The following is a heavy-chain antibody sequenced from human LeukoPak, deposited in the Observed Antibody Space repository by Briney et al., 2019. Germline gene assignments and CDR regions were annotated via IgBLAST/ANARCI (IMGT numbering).Heavy chain of an antibody. CDR3: ARHSHTSGYYP. D-gene: IGHD3-22*01. Sequence: SETLSLTCTVFGGSISSSSYYWGWIRQPPGKGLEWIRSIYYSGSTYYNPSLKSRVTISVDTSKNQFSLKLSSVTAADTAVYYCARHSHTSGYYPWGQGTLVTVSS. J-gene: IGHJ5*02. CDR1: GGSISSSSYY. V-gene: IGHV4-39*01. CDR2: IYYSGST.